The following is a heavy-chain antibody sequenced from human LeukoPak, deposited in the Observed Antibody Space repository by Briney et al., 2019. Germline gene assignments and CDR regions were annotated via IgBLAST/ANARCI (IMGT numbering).Heavy chain of an antibody. J-gene: IGHJ3*02. CDR2: ISYDGSNK. V-gene: IGHV3-30-3*01. Sequence: GGSLRLSCAASGFTFSSYAMHWVRQAPGKGLEWVAVISYDGSNKYYEDSVKGRFTISRDNSNNALYLQLNSLRAEDTAIYYCAKSKTAIAPRPFDAFDIWGQGTRVTVSS. CDR1: GFTFSSYA. CDR3: AKSKTAIAPRPFDAFDI. D-gene: IGHD6-6*01.